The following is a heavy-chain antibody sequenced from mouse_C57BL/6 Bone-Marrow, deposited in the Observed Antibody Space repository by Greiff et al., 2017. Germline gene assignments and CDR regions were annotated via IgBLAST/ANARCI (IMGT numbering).Heavy chain of an antibody. V-gene: IGHV1-53*01. J-gene: IGHJ2*01. CDR1: GYTFTSYW. D-gene: IGHD2-1*01. CDR2: INPRNGGT. CDR3: SRSGYLLWSL. Sequence: VQLQQPGTELVKPGASVKLSCKASGYTFTSYWMHWVKQRPGQGLEWIGNINPRNGGTNYNEKFKGKAKLTVVKSASTAYMQLSSLTSEDSAVYYCSRSGYLLWSLWGQGTTLTVSS.